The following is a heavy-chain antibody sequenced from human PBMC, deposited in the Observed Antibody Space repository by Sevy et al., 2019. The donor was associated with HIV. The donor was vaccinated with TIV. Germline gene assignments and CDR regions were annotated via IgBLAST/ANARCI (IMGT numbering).Heavy chain of an antibody. CDR2: ISGNGGTT. CDR3: VKDVSSTWYHFDY. CDR1: GFTFRTYA. V-gene: IGHV3-64D*06. D-gene: IGHD6-13*01. J-gene: IGHJ4*02. Sequence: GGSLRLSCSASGFTFRTYAMHWVRQAPGNGLEYVSAISGNGGTTYYADSVKCRFTISRDNSKNTLFLQMSSLRADDTAVYYCVKDVSSTWYHFDYWGQGTLVTVSS.